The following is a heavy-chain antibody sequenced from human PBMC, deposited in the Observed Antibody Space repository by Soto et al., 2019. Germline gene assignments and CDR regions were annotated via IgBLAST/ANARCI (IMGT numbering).Heavy chain of an antibody. Sequence: ASVKVSCKASGYTFTGYYMHWVRQAPGQGLEWMGWINPNSGGTNYAQKFQGWVTMTRDTSISTAYMELSRLRSDDTAVYYCARDREYSSSWLPSHYYYGMDVWGQGTTVTVSS. CDR1: GYTFTGYY. V-gene: IGHV1-2*04. D-gene: IGHD6-13*01. CDR2: INPNSGGT. J-gene: IGHJ6*02. CDR3: ARDREYSSSWLPSHYYYGMDV.